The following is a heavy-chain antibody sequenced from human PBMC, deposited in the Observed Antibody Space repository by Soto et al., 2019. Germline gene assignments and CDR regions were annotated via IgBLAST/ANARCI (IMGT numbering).Heavy chain of an antibody. D-gene: IGHD2-15*01. CDR3: AGHDCIGSNCYYYYYYAMDV. Sequence: QVQLVQSGAEVKKPGSSVKVSCKASGGTFSSYAISWVRQAPGQGLEWMGGIIPIFGTANYAQKFQGRVTITADESPSTDYMALSSLRSEDKAIYYCAGHDCIGSNCYYYYYYAMDVWGQGTTVTVSS. J-gene: IGHJ6*02. CDR2: IIPIFGTA. V-gene: IGHV1-69*12. CDR1: GGTFSSYA.